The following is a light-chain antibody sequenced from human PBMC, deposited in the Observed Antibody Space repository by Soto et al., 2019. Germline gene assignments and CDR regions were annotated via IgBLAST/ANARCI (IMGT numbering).Light chain of an antibody. Sequence: QSVLTQPASVSGAPGQSITISCSGSSSDIGGYNYVSWYQHHPGKVPKVIIYEVSNRPSGVSNRFTGSKSGNTASLTISGLQAEDEADYYCCSYTSSADLVFDGGTKLTVL. CDR1: SSDIGGYNY. CDR2: EVS. V-gene: IGLV2-14*01. J-gene: IGLJ3*02. CDR3: CSYTSSADLV.